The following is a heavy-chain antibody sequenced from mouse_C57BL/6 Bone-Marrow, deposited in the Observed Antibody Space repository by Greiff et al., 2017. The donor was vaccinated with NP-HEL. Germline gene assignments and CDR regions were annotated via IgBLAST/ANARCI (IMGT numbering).Heavy chain of an antibody. CDR2: INPGSGGT. J-gene: IGHJ2*01. V-gene: IGHV1-54*01. CDR3: ARERAGFDY. CDR1: GYAFTNYL. Sequence: VQLQQSGAELVRPGTSVKVSCKASGYAFTNYLIEWVKQRPGQGLEWIGVINPGSGGTNYNEKFKGKATLTADKSSSTADMQLSSLTSEDSAVYFCARERAGFDYWGQGTTLTVSS. D-gene: IGHD3-3*01.